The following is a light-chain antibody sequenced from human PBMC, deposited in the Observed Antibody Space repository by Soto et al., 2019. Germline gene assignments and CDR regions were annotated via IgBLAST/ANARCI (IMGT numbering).Light chain of an antibody. Sequence: DIQMTQSPSSLSASVGDRVTIACQASHNIYNYLNWYHQKPGKAPKLLILGASNLERGVPSRFSGSGSRTHFSLSINNLQPEDVETYFCQHYDNLPLTFGGGTKVDIK. V-gene: IGKV1-33*01. CDR3: QHYDNLPLT. CDR2: GAS. CDR1: HNIYNY. J-gene: IGKJ4*01.